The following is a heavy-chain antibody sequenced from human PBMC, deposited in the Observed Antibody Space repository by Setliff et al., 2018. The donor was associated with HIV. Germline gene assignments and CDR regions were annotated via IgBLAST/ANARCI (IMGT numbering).Heavy chain of an antibody. V-gene: IGHV3-23*01. CDR3: AKPLTQWGVSPYHYAVDV. CDR1: GFAFDNYC. CDR2: IGGSTGST. Sequence: GSLRLSCAASGFAFDNYCMTWVRQAPGKGLEWVSAIGGSTGSTYYADSVKGRFTISTDNSKNTLYLQMNSLRAEDTAVYYCAKPLTQWGVSPYHYAVDVWGQGTTGTV. J-gene: IGHJ6*02. D-gene: IGHD1-26*01.